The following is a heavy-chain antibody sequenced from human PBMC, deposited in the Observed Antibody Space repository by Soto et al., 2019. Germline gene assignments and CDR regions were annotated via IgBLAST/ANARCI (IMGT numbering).Heavy chain of an antibody. V-gene: IGHV1-69*13. CDR1: GGTFSSYA. CDR3: ARGSYYYDSSGYPDAFDI. Sequence: ASVKVSCKASGGTFSSYAISWVRQAPGQGLEWMGGIIPIFGTANYAQKFQGRVTITADESTSTAYMELSSLRSEDTAVYYCARGSYYYDSSGYPDAFDIWGQGTMVTVSS. CDR2: IIPIFGTA. J-gene: IGHJ3*02. D-gene: IGHD3-22*01.